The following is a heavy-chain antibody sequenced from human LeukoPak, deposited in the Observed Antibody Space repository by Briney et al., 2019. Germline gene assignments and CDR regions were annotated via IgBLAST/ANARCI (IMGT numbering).Heavy chain of an antibody. D-gene: IGHD3-3*01. CDR1: GFTFSSYA. V-gene: IGHV3-23*01. Sequence: GGSLRLSCAAAGFTFSSYAMSWVRQAPGKGLEWVSAISGSGGSTYYADSVKGRFTISRDNPKNTLYLQMNSLRAEDTAVYYCAKQQDYDFWSGYTYWGQGTLVTVSS. CDR3: AKQQDYDFWSGYTY. CDR2: ISGSGGST. J-gene: IGHJ4*02.